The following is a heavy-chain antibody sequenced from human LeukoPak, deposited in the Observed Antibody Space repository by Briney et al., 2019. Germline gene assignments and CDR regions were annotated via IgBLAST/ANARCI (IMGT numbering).Heavy chain of an antibody. V-gene: IGHV1-69*13. CDR1: GGTFNSYA. J-gene: IGHJ4*02. D-gene: IGHD3-22*01. CDR2: IIPVFGTA. Sequence: SVKVSCKASGGTFNSYAISWVRQAPGQGLEWMGGIIPVFGTAIYAQKFQGRVTITADESTSTAYMELSTLRSEDTAVYYCARGHYYSDITFPLHYWGQGTLVTVSS. CDR3: ARGHYYSDITFPLHY.